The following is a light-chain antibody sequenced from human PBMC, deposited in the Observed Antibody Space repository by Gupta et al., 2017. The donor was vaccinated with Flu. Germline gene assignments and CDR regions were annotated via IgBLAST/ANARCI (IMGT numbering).Light chain of an antibody. Sequence: DIVLTQSPATLSVSPGERATLSCRASQSVISKLAWYQQKPGQAPRLLIYGTSLRATDIPSRFSGSGSGTEFTLTISSLQSEDFAVYYCQQYNNWPPRYTFGQGTKLELK. V-gene: IGKV3-15*01. J-gene: IGKJ2*01. CDR3: QQYNNWPPRYT. CDR2: GTS. CDR1: QSVISK.